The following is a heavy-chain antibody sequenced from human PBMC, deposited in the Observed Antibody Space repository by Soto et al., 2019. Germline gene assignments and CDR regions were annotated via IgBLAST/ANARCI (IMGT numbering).Heavy chain of an antibody. J-gene: IGHJ4*02. CDR3: ARDQADSGGYSDS. CDR2: IWNDESNE. D-gene: IGHD3-22*01. Sequence: GGSLRLSCEASGFTFSSYGMHWVRQAPGKGLEWVAIIWNDESNEYYADSVKGRFTISRDNSKNTLYLQVSNLRAEDTAVYFCARDQADSGGYSDSWGQGTLVTVSS. V-gene: IGHV3-33*01. CDR1: GFTFSSYG.